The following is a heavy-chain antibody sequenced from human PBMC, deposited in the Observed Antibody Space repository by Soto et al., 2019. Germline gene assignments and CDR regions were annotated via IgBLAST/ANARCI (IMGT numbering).Heavy chain of an antibody. CDR3: AREPWGYSGSAKHFDY. J-gene: IGHJ4*01. CDR2: VSYDGSYK. CDR1: GFTFRTFA. Sequence: QVQLVESGGGVVQPGRSLTLSCAASGFTFRTFAMHWVRQVPGKGLEWVAVVSYDGSYKSYADSVKGRFTISRDNSKNTLYLQLNSLRADATAVFYCAREPWGYSGSAKHFDYWGHGTLVTVSS. D-gene: IGHD5-12*01. V-gene: IGHV3-30*04.